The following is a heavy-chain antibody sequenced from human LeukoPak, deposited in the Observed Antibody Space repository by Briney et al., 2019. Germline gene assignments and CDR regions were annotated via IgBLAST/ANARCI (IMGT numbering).Heavy chain of an antibody. CDR1: GVTFSSYS. Sequence: PGGSLRLSCAASGVTFSSYSMNWVRQAPWKGLEWVSSISSSSSYIYYADSVKGRFTISRDNAKNSLYLQMNSLRAEDTAVYYCARALNIVVVPAALDYWGQGTLVTVSS. J-gene: IGHJ4*02. D-gene: IGHD2-2*01. V-gene: IGHV3-21*01. CDR2: ISSSSSYI. CDR3: ARALNIVVVPAALDY.